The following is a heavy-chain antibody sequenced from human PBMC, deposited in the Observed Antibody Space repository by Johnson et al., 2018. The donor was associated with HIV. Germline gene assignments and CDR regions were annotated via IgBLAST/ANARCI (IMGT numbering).Heavy chain of an antibody. CDR1: GFTFSNAW. J-gene: IGHJ3*02. CDR2: IKSKPEGGTT. Sequence: VQLVESGGGLVQPGGSLRLSCAASGFTFSNAWMSWVRQAPGKGLEWCGRIKSKPEGGTTDYAAPVKGRFAISRDDSKNTLYLQMNSLRAEDTAVYCCARDRRYYDSSGYYHDAFDIWGQGTMVTVSS. D-gene: IGHD3-22*01. CDR3: ARDRRYYDSSGYYHDAFDI. V-gene: IGHV3-15*01.